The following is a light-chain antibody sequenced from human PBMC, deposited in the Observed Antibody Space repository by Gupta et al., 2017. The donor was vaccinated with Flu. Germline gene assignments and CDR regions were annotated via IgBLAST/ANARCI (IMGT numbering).Light chain of an antibody. J-gene: IGLJ2*01. V-gene: IGLV2-11*01. CDR2: DVS. CDR3: CSYAGSYTSPVV. Sequence: SDVGGYNYVSWYQQHPGKAPKLMIYDVSKRPSGVPDRFSGSKSGNTASLTISGLQAEDEADYYCCSYAGSYTSPVVFGGGTKLTVL. CDR1: SDVGGYNY.